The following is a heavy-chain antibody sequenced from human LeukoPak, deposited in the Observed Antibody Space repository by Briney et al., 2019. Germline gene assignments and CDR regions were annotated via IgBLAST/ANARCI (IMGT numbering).Heavy chain of an antibody. CDR1: GFTFSSYG. CDR2: IRYDGSNK. Sequence: GGSLRLSXAASGFTFSSYGMHWVRQAPGKGLEWVAFIRYDGSNKYYADSVKGRFTISRDNSKNTLYLQMNSLRAEDTAVYYCAKDRPGQLQSSTEYFQHWGQGTLVTVSS. V-gene: IGHV3-30*02. D-gene: IGHD2-2*01. J-gene: IGHJ1*01. CDR3: AKDRPGQLQSSTEYFQH.